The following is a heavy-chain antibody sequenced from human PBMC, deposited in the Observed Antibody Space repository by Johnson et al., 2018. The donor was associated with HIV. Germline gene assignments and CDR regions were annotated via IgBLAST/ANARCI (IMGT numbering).Heavy chain of an antibody. CDR1: GFTFSDYY. CDR3: AKDRGGYYDSSGYGAFDI. D-gene: IGHD3-22*01. Sequence: QVQVVESGGGLGKPGGSLRLSCAGSGFTFSDYYMNWLRQAPGKGLEWVAVISYDGSNKYYADSVKGRFTISRDNSKNTLYLQMNSLRAEDTAVYYCAKDRGGYYDSSGYGAFDIWGQGTMVTVSS. J-gene: IGHJ3*02. V-gene: IGHV3-30*18. CDR2: ISYDGSNK.